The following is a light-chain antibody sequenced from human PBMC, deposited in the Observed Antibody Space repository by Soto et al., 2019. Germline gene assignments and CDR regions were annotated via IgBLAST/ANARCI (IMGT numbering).Light chain of an antibody. CDR1: QSLLHTNGYNY. CDR2: LGS. Sequence: DIVMTQSPLSLHVTPGEPVSISCRSSQSLLHTNGYNYLDWYLQKPGQSPQLLIYLGSNRASGVPDRFSANGSDTESTLKICRVEAEDVGVYYCMKTLHPPYTFGPGTKVDIK. J-gene: IGKJ3*01. CDR3: MKTLHPPYT. V-gene: IGKV2-28*01.